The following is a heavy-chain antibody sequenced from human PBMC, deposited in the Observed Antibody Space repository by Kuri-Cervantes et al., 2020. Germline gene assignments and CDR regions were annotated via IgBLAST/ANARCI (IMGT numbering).Heavy chain of an antibody. CDR3: AREARSVYYYGSGSYYNAGYFDL. J-gene: IGHJ2*01. CDR1: VFTFSSYW. CDR2: IKQDGSEK. D-gene: IGHD3-10*01. V-gene: IGHV3-7*01. Sequence: EPLKISCAASVFTFSSYWMSWVRQAPGKGLEWVANIKQDGSEKYYVDSVKGRFTISRDNAKNSLYLQMNSLRAEDTAVYYCAREARSVYYYGSGSYYNAGYFDLWGRGTLVTVSS.